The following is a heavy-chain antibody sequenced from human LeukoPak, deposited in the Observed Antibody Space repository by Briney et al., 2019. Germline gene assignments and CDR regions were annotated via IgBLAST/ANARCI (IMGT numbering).Heavy chain of an antibody. CDR1: GGSISSYY. V-gene: IGHV4-59*01. D-gene: IGHD2-21*02. CDR3: ARTTYMVVTGDFDY. CDR2: IYYSGST. Sequence: PSETLSLTCTVSGGSISSYYWSWIRQPPGKGLEWIGYIYYSGSTNYNPSLKSRVTISVDTSKNQFSLKLSSVTAADTAVYYCARTTYMVVTGDFDYWGQGTLVTVSS. J-gene: IGHJ4*02.